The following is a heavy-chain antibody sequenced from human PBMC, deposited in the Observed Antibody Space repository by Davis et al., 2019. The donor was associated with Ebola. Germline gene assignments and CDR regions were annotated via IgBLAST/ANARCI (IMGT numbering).Heavy chain of an antibody. D-gene: IGHD6-6*01. Sequence: GESLKISCAASGFTFSGSAMHWVRQASGKGLEWVGRIRSKANSYATAYAASVKGRFTISRDDSKNTAYLQMNSLKTEDTAVYYCTGSSSSFPDYGMDVWGQGTTVTVSS. CDR3: TGSSSSFPDYGMDV. J-gene: IGHJ6*02. V-gene: IGHV3-73*01. CDR2: IRSKANSYAT. CDR1: GFTFSGSA.